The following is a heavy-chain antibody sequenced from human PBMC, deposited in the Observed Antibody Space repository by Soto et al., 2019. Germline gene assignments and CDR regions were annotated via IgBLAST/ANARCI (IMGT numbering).Heavy chain of an antibody. CDR3: VRDLVTTIGDFDY. D-gene: IGHD5-12*01. CDR1: GYTFTGYY. Sequence: ASVKVSCKPSGYTFTGYYIHWVRQAPGQGLEWMGWINPNSGATNYAQKFQGRVTMTSDTSMSTAYVELARLRSDDTAVYYCVRDLVTTIGDFDYWSQGTLVTVSS. V-gene: IGHV1-2*02. J-gene: IGHJ4*02. CDR2: INPNSGAT.